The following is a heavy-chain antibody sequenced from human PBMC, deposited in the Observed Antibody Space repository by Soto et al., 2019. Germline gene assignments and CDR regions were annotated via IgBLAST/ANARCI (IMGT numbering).Heavy chain of an antibody. J-gene: IGHJ4*02. Sequence: PSETLSLTCAVYGGSFSCYYWSWIRQPPGKGLEWIGEINHSGSTNYNPSLKSRVTISVDTSKNQFSLKLSSVTAADTAVYYCARAGVWYSSSRAFDYWGQGTLVTVSS. CDR3: ARAGVWYSSSRAFDY. V-gene: IGHV4-34*01. CDR1: GGSFSCYY. D-gene: IGHD6-6*01. CDR2: INHSGST.